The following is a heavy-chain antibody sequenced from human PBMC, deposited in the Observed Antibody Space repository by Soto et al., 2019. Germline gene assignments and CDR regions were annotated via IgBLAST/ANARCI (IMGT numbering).Heavy chain of an antibody. J-gene: IGHJ4*02. V-gene: IGHV4-31*03. CDR1: GGSISSGGYY. Sequence: QVQLQESGPGLVKPSQTLSLTCTVSGGSISSGGYYWSWIRQHPGKGLEWIGYIYYSGSTYYNPSLKSRVTISVDTSKNQYSLKLSSVTAADTAVYYCAREQPGIAVAGGLDYWGQGTLVTVSS. D-gene: IGHD6-19*01. CDR2: IYYSGST. CDR3: AREQPGIAVAGGLDY.